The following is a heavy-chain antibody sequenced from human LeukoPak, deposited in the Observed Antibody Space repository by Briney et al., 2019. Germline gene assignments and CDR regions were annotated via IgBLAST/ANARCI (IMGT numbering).Heavy chain of an antibody. V-gene: IGHV4-4*07. D-gene: IGHD2-2*01. Sequence: SETLSLTCTVSGGSISSYYWSWIRQPAGKGLEWIGRIYTSGSTNHNPSLTSRVTISVDKSKNQFFLKLSSVTAADTAVYCCARGGDYCSSTSCWKWFDPWGQGTLVTVSS. CDR1: GGSISSYY. CDR2: IYTSGST. J-gene: IGHJ5*02. CDR3: ARGGDYCSSTSCWKWFDP.